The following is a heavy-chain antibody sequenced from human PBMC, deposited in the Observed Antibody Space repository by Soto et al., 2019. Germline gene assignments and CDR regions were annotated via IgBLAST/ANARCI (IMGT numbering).Heavy chain of an antibody. J-gene: IGHJ3*02. CDR2: MNPKRGGA. CDR1: GYTFTDYY. CDR3: TRENIQHSDGLYDAFDI. D-gene: IGHD5-18*01. V-gene: IGHV1-2*02. Sequence: ASVKVSCKTSGYTFTDYYTHWVRQAPGQGLEGMGWMNPKRGGAYFAQKFQGRVTMTRDTSIGTAYIEVNSLTSDATAVYFCTRENIQHSDGLYDAFDIWGQGTTVTVSS.